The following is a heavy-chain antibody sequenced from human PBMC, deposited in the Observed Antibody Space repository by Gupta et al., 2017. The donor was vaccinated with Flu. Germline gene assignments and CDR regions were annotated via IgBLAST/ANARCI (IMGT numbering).Heavy chain of an antibody. D-gene: IGHD6-25*01. Sequence: QVQLVESGGGVVQPGRSLRLSCATAGLPFSSYAMHWVRQAPGKGLEWVAVISTDGRDYYYTDSVKGRFTISRDNSKNTLYLQMNSLRFEDTAVYYCAKDVRRAAVYYFDYWGQGTLITVSS. CDR3: AKDVRRAAVYYFDY. V-gene: IGHV3-30*18. CDR1: GLPFSSYA. J-gene: IGHJ4*02. CDR2: ISTDGRDY.